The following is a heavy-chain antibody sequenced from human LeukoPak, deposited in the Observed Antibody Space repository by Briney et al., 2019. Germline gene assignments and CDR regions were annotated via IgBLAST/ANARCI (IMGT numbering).Heavy chain of an antibody. CDR1: GYSISSGYY. CDR3: ARGAEYYAIWRGYAGYSDY. CDR2: ISHRGST. D-gene: IGHD3-3*01. Sequence: SETLSLTCPVSGYSISSGYYWGWIRQPPGKGLEWVGSISHRGSTYYNPSLRGRITISLDRSKQKFSLKLTSVTAADTAVYFCARGAEYYAIWRGYAGYSDYWGQGISVTVSS. J-gene: IGHJ4*02. V-gene: IGHV4-38-2*02.